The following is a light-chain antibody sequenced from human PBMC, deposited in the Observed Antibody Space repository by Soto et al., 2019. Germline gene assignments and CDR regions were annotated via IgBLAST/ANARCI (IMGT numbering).Light chain of an antibody. CDR1: SSDVGAYNY. CDR2: EVS. CDR3: TSYAGTYSFFYV. J-gene: IGLJ1*01. Sequence: QSVLTQPPSASGSPGQSVTISCTGTSSDVGAYNYVSWYQQLPGKAPKLIIYEVSKRPSGVPDRFSGSKSGNTAFLTVSGLQAEDEADYYCTSYAGTYSFFYVFGTGTKVTVL. V-gene: IGLV2-8*01.